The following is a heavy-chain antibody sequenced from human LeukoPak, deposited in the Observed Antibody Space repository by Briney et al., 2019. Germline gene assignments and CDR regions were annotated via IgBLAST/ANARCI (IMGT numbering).Heavy chain of an antibody. Sequence: SETLSPTCTVSGGSISNYYWSWIRQPPGKGLEWIGYIYYTGSTNYNPSLKSRVTISVDTSKNQFSLNLNSVTAADTAEYYCARAPGSAYYPYYYMDVWGKGTTVTVSS. CDR2: IYYTGST. CDR1: GGSISNYY. CDR3: ARAPGSAYYPYYYMDV. V-gene: IGHV4-59*01. D-gene: IGHD6-19*01. J-gene: IGHJ6*03.